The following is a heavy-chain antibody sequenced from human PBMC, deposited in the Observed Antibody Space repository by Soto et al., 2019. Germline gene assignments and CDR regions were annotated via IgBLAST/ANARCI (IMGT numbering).Heavy chain of an antibody. Sequence: GGSLSLSCAASGFTFSDYYMSWIRQAPGKGLEWVSFISSSSSYTNYADSVKGRFTISRDNSKNTLYLQMNSLRAEDTAVYYCAKVTDSSGWYPYAYGLDVWGQGTTVTVSS. J-gene: IGHJ6*02. CDR1: GFTFSDYY. CDR3: AKVTDSSGWYPYAYGLDV. CDR2: ISSSSSYT. V-gene: IGHV3-11*06. D-gene: IGHD6-19*01.